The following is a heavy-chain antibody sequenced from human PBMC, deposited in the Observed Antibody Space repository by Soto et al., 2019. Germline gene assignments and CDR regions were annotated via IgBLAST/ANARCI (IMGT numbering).Heavy chain of an antibody. CDR2: ISYDGSNK. J-gene: IGHJ3*02. Sequence: VAVISYDGSNKYYADSVKGRFTISRDNSKNTLYLQMNSLRAEDTAVYYCAKNPVDTALLAFDIWGQGTMVTVSS. CDR3: AKNPVDTALLAFDI. V-gene: IGHV3-30-3*02. D-gene: IGHD5-18*01.